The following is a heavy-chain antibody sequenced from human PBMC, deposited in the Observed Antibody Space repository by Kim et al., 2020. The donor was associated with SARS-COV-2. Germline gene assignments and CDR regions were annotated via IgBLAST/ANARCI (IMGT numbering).Heavy chain of an antibody. CDR1: GYTFTSYD. D-gene: IGHD3-22*01. Sequence: ASVKVSCKASGYTFTSYDINWVRQATGQGLEWMGWMNPNSGNTGYAQKFQGRVTMTRNTSISTAYMELSSLRSEDTAVYYCARAGDYYDSSGYFPGLYYYYYGMDVWGQGTTVTVSS. V-gene: IGHV1-8*01. CDR3: ARAGDYYDSSGYFPGLYYYYYGMDV. CDR2: MNPNSGNT. J-gene: IGHJ6*02.